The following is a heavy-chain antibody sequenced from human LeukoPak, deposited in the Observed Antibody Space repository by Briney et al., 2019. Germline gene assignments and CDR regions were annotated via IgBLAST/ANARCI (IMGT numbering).Heavy chain of an antibody. Sequence: GGSLRLSCAASGFTFSSYSMNWVRQAPGKGLEWVSSISSSSYIYYADSVKGRFTISRDNAKNSLYLQMNSLRAEDTAVYYCAREGGITYYYDSSGYFLDAFDIWGQGTMVTVSS. V-gene: IGHV3-21*01. CDR1: GFTFSSYS. J-gene: IGHJ3*02. D-gene: IGHD3-22*01. CDR3: AREGGITYYYDSSGYFLDAFDI. CDR2: ISSSSYI.